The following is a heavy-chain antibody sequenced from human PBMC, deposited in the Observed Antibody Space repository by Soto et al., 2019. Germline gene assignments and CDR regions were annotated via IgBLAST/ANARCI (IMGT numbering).Heavy chain of an antibody. CDR3: VKDWSHCSGGSCYSWYYGMDV. J-gene: IGHJ6*02. Sequence: PGGSLRLSCSASGFTFSSYAMHWVRQAPGKGLEYVSAISSNGGSTYYADSVKGRFTISRDNSKNTLYLQMSSLRAEDTAVYYCVKDWSHCSGGSCYSWYYGMDVWGQGTTVTVSS. D-gene: IGHD2-15*01. V-gene: IGHV3-64D*06. CDR1: GFTFSSYA. CDR2: ISSNGGST.